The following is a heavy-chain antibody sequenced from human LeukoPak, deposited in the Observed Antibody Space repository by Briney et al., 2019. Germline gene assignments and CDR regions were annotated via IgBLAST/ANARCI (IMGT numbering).Heavy chain of an antibody. Sequence: GRSLRLSCAASGFTFSSYAMSWVRQAPGKGLEWVSAISGSGGSTYYADSVKGRFTISRDNSKNTLYLQMNSLRAEDTAVYYCARRNSGWFDYWGQGTLVTVSS. D-gene: IGHD6-19*01. CDR1: GFTFSSYA. J-gene: IGHJ4*02. CDR2: ISGSGGST. V-gene: IGHV3-23*01. CDR3: ARRNSGWFDY.